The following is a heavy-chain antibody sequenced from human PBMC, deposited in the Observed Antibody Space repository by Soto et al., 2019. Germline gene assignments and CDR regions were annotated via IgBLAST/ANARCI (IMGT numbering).Heavy chain of an antibody. V-gene: IGHV4-59*01. J-gene: IGHJ5*02. CDR2: ICYSGST. D-gene: IGHD3-10*01. CDR3: ARGSLNYYGSVSKRYNWFDP. CDR1: GGSISSYY. Sequence: SETLSLTCTVSGGSISSYYWSWIRQPPGKGLEWIGYICYSGSTNYNPSLKSRVTISVDTSKNQFSLKLSSVTAADTAVYYCARGSLNYYGSVSKRYNWFDPWGQGTLVTVSS.